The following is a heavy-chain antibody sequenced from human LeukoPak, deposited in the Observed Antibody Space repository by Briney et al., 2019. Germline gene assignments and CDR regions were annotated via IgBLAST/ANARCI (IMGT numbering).Heavy chain of an antibody. Sequence: SVKVSCKASGGTFSSYAISWVRQAPGQGLEWMGGIIPIFGTANYAQKFQGRVTITADESTSTAYMELSSLRSEDTAVYYCARRDAYYYDSSGYPSPYYYGMDVWGQGTTATVSS. CDR1: GGTFSSYA. J-gene: IGHJ6*02. V-gene: IGHV1-69*13. D-gene: IGHD3-22*01. CDR2: IIPIFGTA. CDR3: ARRDAYYYDSSGYPSPYYYGMDV.